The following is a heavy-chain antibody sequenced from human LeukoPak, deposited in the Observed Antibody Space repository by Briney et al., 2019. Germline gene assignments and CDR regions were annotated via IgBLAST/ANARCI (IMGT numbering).Heavy chain of an antibody. CDR2: IYSGGGT. V-gene: IGHV3-53*01. D-gene: IGHD3-22*01. J-gene: IGHJ2*01. CDR1: GFTVSSNY. CDR3: ARSQGGTMSLRHFDL. Sequence: GGSLRLSCAASGFTVSSNYMGWVRQAPGKGLEWVSFIYSGGGTYYADSVKGRFTISRDNSKNTLSLQMNNLRADDTAVYYCARSQGGTMSLRHFDLWGRGTLVTVSS.